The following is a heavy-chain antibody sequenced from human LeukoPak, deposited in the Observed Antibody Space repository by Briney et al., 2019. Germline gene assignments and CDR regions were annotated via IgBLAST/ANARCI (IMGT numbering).Heavy chain of an antibody. CDR1: GFTFSSYW. CDR2: IKQDGSEK. D-gene: IGHD6-19*01. J-gene: IGHJ4*02. V-gene: IGHV3-7*03. Sequence: GGSLRLSCAAFGFTFSSYWMTWVRQAPGKGLEWVANIKQDGSEKYYVDSVKGRFTISRDNAKNSLYLQMNSLRAEDTAVYYCARTNQWLAPDYWGQGTLVTVSS. CDR3: ARTNQWLAPDY.